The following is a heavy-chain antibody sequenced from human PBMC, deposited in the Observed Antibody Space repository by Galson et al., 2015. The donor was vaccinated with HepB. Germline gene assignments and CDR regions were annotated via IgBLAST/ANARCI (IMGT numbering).Heavy chain of an antibody. V-gene: IGHV3-7*03. CDR2: IKQDGTEE. D-gene: IGHD6-6*01. Sequence: SLRLSCAASGFTFSSYWMSWVRQAPGKGLEWGANIKQDGTEEYYLDSLKGRFTIYRDNAKNSLYLQINNLRAEDTAVYYCANNHYSTSSGLAYYYFDPCHQVALLTLSS. CDR1: GFTFSSYW. J-gene: IGHJ4*02. CDR3: ANNHYSTSSGLAYYYFDP.